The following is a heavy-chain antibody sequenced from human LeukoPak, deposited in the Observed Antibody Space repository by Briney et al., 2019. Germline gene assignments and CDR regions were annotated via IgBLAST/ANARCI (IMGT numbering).Heavy chain of an antibody. V-gene: IGHV3-20*04. CDR3: ARDPDYYGSGTYFNHYFDY. CDR1: GFTFDDYG. CDR2: IIWSGGST. Sequence: GGSLRLSCAASGFTFDDYGMSWVRQAPGKGLEWVSGIIWSGGSTGYADSLRGRFTISRDNAKNSLYLQMNSLRAEDTAVYYCARDPDYYGSGTYFNHYFDYWGQGVLVTVSS. D-gene: IGHD3-10*01. J-gene: IGHJ4*02.